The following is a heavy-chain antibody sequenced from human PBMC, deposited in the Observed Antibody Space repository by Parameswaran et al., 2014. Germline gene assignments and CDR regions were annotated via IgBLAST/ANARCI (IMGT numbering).Heavy chain of an antibody. CDR3: AKDGEIAARFFIHRTDVY. CDR2: ISGSGGST. V-gene: IGHV3-23*01. D-gene: IGHD6-6*01. J-gene: IGHJ4*02. Sequence: RWIRPAPRNGGWEWVSAISGSGGSTYYADSVKGRFTISRDNSKNTLYLQMNSLRAEDTAVYYCAKDGEIAARFFIHRTDVYWGQGTLVTVSS.